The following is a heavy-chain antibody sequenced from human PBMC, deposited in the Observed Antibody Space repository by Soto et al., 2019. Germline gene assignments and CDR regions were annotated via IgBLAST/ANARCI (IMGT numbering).Heavy chain of an antibody. CDR1: GFTFSSYA. J-gene: IGHJ4*02. D-gene: IGHD3-22*01. CDR2: ISGSGGST. CDR3: AKDQWDTYYYDSSGYFDY. V-gene: IGHV3-23*01. Sequence: PGGSLRLSCAASGFTFSSYAMSWVRQAPGKGLEWVSAISGSGGSTYYADSVKGRFTISRDNSKNTLYLQMNSLRAEDTAVYYCAKDQWDTYYYDSSGYFDYWGQGTLVTVYS.